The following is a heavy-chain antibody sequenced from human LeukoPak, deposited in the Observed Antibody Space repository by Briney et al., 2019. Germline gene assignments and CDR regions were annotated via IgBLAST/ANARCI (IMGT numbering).Heavy chain of an antibody. Sequence: GGSLRLSCAASGLTFSSFALTWVRQAPGKGLEWVSVISGRGSSTFYADSVKGRFTISRDNSKNTLYLQMNSLRAEDTAVYYCAKGSSYFDGSGYYYFDYWGQGTLVAVSS. CDR1: GLTFSSFA. D-gene: IGHD3-22*01. CDR3: AKGSSYFDGSGYYYFDY. CDR2: ISGRGSST. V-gene: IGHV3-23*01. J-gene: IGHJ4*02.